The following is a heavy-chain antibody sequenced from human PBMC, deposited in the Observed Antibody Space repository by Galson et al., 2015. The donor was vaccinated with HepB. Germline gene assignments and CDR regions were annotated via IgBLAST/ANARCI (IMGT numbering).Heavy chain of an antibody. CDR3: AITEGSVAVVVTATEYFQH. CDR2: INPNSGGT. Sequence: QSGAEVKKPGESLRISCKASGYTFTGYYMHWVRQAPGQGLEWMGWINPNSGGTNYAQKFQGRVTMTRDTSISTTYMELSRLRSDNTAVYYCAITEGSVAVVVTATEYFQHWGQGTLVTVSS. D-gene: IGHD2-15*01. J-gene: IGHJ1*01. V-gene: IGHV1-2*02. CDR1: GYTFTGYY.